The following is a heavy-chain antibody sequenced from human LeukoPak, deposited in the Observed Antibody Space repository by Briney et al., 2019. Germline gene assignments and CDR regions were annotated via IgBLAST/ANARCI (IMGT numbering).Heavy chain of an antibody. CDR2: ISYLGTNE. V-gene: IGHV3-30-3*01. CDR3: ASVVEERLQLDV. Sequence: GRSLRLSCAASGFTFSTYAMHWVRQAPGKGLKWVAVISYLGTNEYYADSVKGRFTISRDNSKNTLYLQMNSLRADDTGVYYCASVVEERLQLDVWGQGTTVTVSS. D-gene: IGHD5-24*01. CDR1: GFTFSTYA. J-gene: IGHJ6*02.